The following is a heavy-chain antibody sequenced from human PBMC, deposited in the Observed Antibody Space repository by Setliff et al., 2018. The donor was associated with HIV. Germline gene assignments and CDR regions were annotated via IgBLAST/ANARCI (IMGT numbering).Heavy chain of an antibody. D-gene: IGHD5-12*01. Sequence: SETLSLTCAVYVGSFSGHYWIWIRQPPGKGLEWIGETNPSGSTKYNPSLKSRVTISVDRSKNQFSLKLSSVTAADTAVYYCARQRSGYNYPYYYPYYMDVWGKGTTVTV. J-gene: IGHJ6*03. CDR3: ARQRSGYNYPYYYPYYMDV. CDR2: TNPSGST. CDR1: VGSFSGHY. V-gene: IGHV4-34*01.